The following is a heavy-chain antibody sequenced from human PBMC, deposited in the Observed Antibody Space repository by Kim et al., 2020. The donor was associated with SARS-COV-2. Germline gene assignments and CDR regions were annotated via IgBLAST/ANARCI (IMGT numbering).Heavy chain of an antibody. V-gene: IGHV4-39*01. Sequence: SETLSLTCTVSGGSISSSSYYWGWIRQPPGKGLEWIGSIYYSGSTYYNPSLKSRVTISVDTSKNQFSLKLSSVTAADTAVYYCASLRYYGSGRPLDYWGQGTRVTVSS. D-gene: IGHD3-10*01. J-gene: IGHJ4*02. CDR1: GGSISSSSYY. CDR3: ASLRYYGSGRPLDY. CDR2: IYYSGST.